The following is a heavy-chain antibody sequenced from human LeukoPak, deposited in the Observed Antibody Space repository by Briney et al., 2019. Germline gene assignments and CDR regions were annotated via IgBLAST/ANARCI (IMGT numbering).Heavy chain of an antibody. D-gene: IGHD3-22*01. CDR1: GYTFTSYD. V-gene: IGHV1-69*13. Sequence: ASVKVSCKASGYTFTSYDISWVRQAPGQGLEWMGGIIPIFGTANYAQKFQGRVTITADESTSTAYMELSSLRSEDTAVYYCARGAADYYDSSGYAFDIWGQGTMVTVSS. J-gene: IGHJ3*02. CDR3: ARGAADYYDSSGYAFDI. CDR2: IIPIFGTA.